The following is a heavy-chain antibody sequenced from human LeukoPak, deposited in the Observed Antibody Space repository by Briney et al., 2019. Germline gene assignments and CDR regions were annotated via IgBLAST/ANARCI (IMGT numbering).Heavy chain of an antibody. CDR3: ARARRYSYGYYFDY. D-gene: IGHD5-18*01. CDR2: TYYRSKWYN. J-gene: IGHJ4*02. Sequence: SQTLSLTCAISGDSVSSNSAAWNWLRQSPSRGLEWLGRTYYRSKWYNDYAVSVKSQITINPDTSKNQFSLQLNSVTPEDTAVYYCARARRYSYGYYFDYWGQGTLVTVSS. V-gene: IGHV6-1*01. CDR1: GDSVSSNSAA.